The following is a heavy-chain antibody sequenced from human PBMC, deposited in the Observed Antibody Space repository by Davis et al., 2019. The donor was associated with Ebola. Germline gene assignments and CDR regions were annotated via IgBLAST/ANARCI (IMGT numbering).Heavy chain of an antibody. J-gene: IGHJ3*02. D-gene: IGHD5-12*01. CDR1: GYTFTNYY. V-gene: IGHV1-46*03. CDR2: INPNDGRT. CDR3: TTPGGQDSGYDVFDI. Sequence: ASVQVSCKASGYTFTNYYMHWVRQAPGQGLEWMGLINPNDGRTIYAQKFQGRVTVTRDTSTTTVYMDLSSLRSEDPALDYCTTPGGQDSGYDVFDIWGQGTMVTVPS.